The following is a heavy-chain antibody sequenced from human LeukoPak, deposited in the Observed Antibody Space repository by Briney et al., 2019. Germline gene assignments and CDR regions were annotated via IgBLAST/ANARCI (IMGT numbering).Heavy chain of an antibody. CDR3: ARGAAVAGLDY. D-gene: IGHD6-19*01. J-gene: IGHJ4*02. Sequence: PGGSLRPSCPAPGLTFSSYEMNWFRQAPGKGLDWVSYISSSGSTIYYADSVKGRFTISRDNAKNSLYLQMNSLRAEDTAVYYCARGAAVAGLDYWGQGTRVTVSS. CDR2: ISSSGSTI. CDR1: GLTFSSYE. V-gene: IGHV3-48*03.